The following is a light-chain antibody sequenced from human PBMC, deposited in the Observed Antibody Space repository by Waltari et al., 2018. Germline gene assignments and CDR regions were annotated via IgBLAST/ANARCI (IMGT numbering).Light chain of an antibody. CDR3: QVWDSTTVV. Sequence: SYEPTQPLSVSVALGQMARITCEENHNGRKHVQWYRQKPGQALVMVIYSDSNRPSGIPERFSGSNSGNTATLTISRAQAGDEADYYCQVWDSTTVVFGGGTKLTVL. J-gene: IGLJ2*01. CDR1: HNGRKH. V-gene: IGLV3-9*01. CDR2: SDS.